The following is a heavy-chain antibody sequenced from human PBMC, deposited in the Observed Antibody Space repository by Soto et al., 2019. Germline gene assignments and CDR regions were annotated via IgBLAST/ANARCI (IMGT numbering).Heavy chain of an antibody. CDR3: ARDLAWAFDS. Sequence: GGSLRLSCAASGFTFSTFSMNWVRQAPGKGLEWLSYIGGSGGSISYADSVKGRFTISRDNGKNTLYLQMSSLRDEDTAVYYCARDLAWAFDSWGQGALVPSPQ. CDR1: GFTFSTFS. D-gene: IGHD1-26*01. V-gene: IGHV3-48*02. CDR2: IGGSGGSI. J-gene: IGHJ4*02.